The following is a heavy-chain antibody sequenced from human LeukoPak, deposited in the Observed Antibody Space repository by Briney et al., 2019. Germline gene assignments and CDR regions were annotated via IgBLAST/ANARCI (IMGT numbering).Heavy chain of an antibody. CDR2: IYHSGST. J-gene: IGHJ5*02. V-gene: IGHV4-38-2*01. Sequence: SETLSLTCAVSGYSISSGYYWGWIRQPPGKGLEWIGSIYHSGSTYYNPSLKSRVTISVDTSKNQFSLKLSSVTAADTAVYYCARAGYEVRNKEIKGDWFDPWGQGTLVTVSS. D-gene: IGHD3-16*01. CDR1: GYSISSGYY. CDR3: ARAGYEVRNKEIKGDWFDP.